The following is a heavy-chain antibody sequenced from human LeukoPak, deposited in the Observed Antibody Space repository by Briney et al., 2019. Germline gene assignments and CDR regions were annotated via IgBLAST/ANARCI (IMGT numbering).Heavy chain of an antibody. CDR3: AKVPRVTIFGVAKPDETYYYYMDV. CDR2: IRYDGIQK. CDR1: GFTFDDYA. D-gene: IGHD3-3*01. Sequence: PGGSLRLSCAASGFTFDDYAMHWVRQAPGKGLEWVAFIRYDGIQKYYADSVKGRFIISRDNSKNMLYLQMNSLRAEDTAMYYCAKVPRVTIFGVAKPDETYYYYMDVWGKGTTVTVSS. J-gene: IGHJ6*03. V-gene: IGHV3-30*02.